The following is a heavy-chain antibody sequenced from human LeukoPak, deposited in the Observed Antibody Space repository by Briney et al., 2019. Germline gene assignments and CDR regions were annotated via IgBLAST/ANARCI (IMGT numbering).Heavy chain of an antibody. D-gene: IGHD5-18*01. Sequence: GASVKVSCKASGYTFTGYYMHWVRQAPGQGLEWMGRINPNSGGTNYAQKFQGRVTMTRDTSISTAYMELSRLRSDDTAVYYCARRRIQLWPPAELDYWGQGTLVTVSS. V-gene: IGHV1-2*06. CDR2: INPNSGGT. CDR3: ARRRIQLWPPAELDY. J-gene: IGHJ4*02. CDR1: GYTFTGYY.